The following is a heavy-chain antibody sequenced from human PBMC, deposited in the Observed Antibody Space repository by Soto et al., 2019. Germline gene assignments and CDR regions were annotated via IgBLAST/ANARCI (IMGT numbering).Heavy chain of an antibody. D-gene: IGHD3-16*01. Sequence: ARWSLRLSCAASGFTFSSYAMHWVRQAPGKGLEWVAVISYDGSNKYYADSVKGRFTISRDNSKNTLYLQMNSLRAEDTAVYYCARVGGGYHRGAFDIWGQGTMVTVS. J-gene: IGHJ3*02. CDR1: GFTFSSYA. V-gene: IGHV3-30-3*01. CDR2: ISYDGSNK. CDR3: ARVGGGYHRGAFDI.